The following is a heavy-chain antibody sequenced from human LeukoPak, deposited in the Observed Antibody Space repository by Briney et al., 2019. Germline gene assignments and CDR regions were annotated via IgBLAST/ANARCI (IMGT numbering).Heavy chain of an antibody. V-gene: IGHV4-61*01. CDR2: IYYRGST. D-gene: IGHD4-17*01. J-gene: IGHJ3*02. CDR3: ARRGTSVTNGGAFDI. Sequence: SETLSLTCTVSGGSVSSGSYYGSWIRQPPGKGLERIGYIYYRGSTNYNPSLKSRVTISVDTSKNQFSPKLSSVTAADPAVYYCARRGTSVTNGGAFDIWGQGTMVTVSS. CDR1: GGSVSSGSYY.